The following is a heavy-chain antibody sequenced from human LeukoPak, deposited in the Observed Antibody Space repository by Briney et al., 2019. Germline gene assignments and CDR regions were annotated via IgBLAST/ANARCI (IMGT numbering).Heavy chain of an antibody. CDR1: GGTFSSYA. D-gene: IGHD2-15*01. CDR2: IIPILGIA. V-gene: IGHV1-69*04. J-gene: IGHJ4*02. Sequence: SVKVSCKASGGTFSSYAISWVRQAPGQGLEWMGRIIPILGIANYAQKFQGRVTITADKSTSTAYMELSSLRSEDTAVYYCAREKGYCSGGSCSNFDYWGQGTLVTVSS. CDR3: AREKGYCSGGSCSNFDY.